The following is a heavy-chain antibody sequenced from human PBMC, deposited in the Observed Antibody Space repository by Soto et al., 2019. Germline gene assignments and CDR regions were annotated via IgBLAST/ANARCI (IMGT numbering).Heavy chain of an antibody. J-gene: IGHJ6*02. CDR2: IYPGDSDT. D-gene: IGHD2-2*01. Sequence: PGESLKISCKGSGYRFTSYWIGWVRQMPGKGLEWMGIIYPGDSDTRYSPSFQGQVTISADKSISTAYLQWSSLKASDTAMYYCARSIGYCSSTSCDPSNYYYYYGMDVWGQGTTVTVSS. CDR3: ARSIGYCSSTSCDPSNYYYYYGMDV. V-gene: IGHV5-51*01. CDR1: GYRFTSYW.